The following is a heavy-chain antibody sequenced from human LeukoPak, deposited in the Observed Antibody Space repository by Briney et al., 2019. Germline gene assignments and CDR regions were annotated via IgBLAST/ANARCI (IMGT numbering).Heavy chain of an antibody. CDR1: GFTFSSYA. CDR2: VSGTGGST. J-gene: IGHJ1*01. CDR3: AQAADGGGYEYFRH. Sequence: GGPLRLSCAASGFTFSSYAMSWPRHAPGKGLEWFSSVSGTGGSTYSADSVKGRFTIYRDNSKTTLYLQMPSLRAADTALYYCAQAADGGGYEYFRHWGHGALVTVSS. V-gene: IGHV3-23*01. D-gene: IGHD3-22*01.